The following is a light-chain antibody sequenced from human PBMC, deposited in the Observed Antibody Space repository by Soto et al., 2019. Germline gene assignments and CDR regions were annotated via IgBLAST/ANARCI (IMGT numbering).Light chain of an antibody. CDR3: SSYTRSILL. CDR2: EVS. Sequence: QSALTQPASVSGSPGQSITISCTGTSSGVGGYNYVSWYQQHPGKAPKLMIYEVSNRPSGVSNRVSGSKSGNTASLTISGLQAEDEADYYCSSYTRSILLFGGGTKLTVL. J-gene: IGLJ2*01. V-gene: IGLV2-14*01. CDR1: SSGVGGYNY.